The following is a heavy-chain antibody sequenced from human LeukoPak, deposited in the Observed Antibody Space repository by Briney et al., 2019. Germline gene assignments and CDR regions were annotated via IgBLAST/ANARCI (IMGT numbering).Heavy chain of an antibody. V-gene: IGHV3-30-3*01. CDR2: ISYDGSNK. J-gene: IGHJ4*02. Sequence: GGSLRLSCAASGFTFSSYAMHWVRQAPGKGLEWVAVISYDGSNKYYADSVKGRFTISRDNSENTLYLQMNSLRAEDTAVYYCARDALDSSGYYSHFEDYWGQGTLVTVSS. CDR1: GFTFSSYA. CDR3: ARDALDSSGYYSHFEDY. D-gene: IGHD3-22*01.